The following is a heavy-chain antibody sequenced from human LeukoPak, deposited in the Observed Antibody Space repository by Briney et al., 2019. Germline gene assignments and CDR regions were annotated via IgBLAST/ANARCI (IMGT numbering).Heavy chain of an antibody. CDR2: IYYSGST. CDR1: GGSISSGDYY. D-gene: IGHD6-13*01. Sequence: SQTLSLTYTVSGGSISSGDYYWSWIRQPPGKGLEWIGYIYYSGSTYYNPSLKSRVTISVDTSKHQFSLKLSSVTAADTAVYYCARGKQQLVYDYFDYWGQGTLVTVSS. V-gene: IGHV4-30-4*08. CDR3: ARGKQQLVYDYFDY. J-gene: IGHJ4*02.